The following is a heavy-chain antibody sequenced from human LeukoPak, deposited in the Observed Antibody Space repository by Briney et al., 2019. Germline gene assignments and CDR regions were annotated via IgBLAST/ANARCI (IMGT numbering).Heavy chain of an antibody. V-gene: IGHV1-46*01. CDR3: ARDLYSSGSFDP. Sequence: GASVKVSCKASGYTFTRYYIHWVRQAPGQGLEWMGGINPSGGSISYAQKFQGRVTMTRDTSTSTVYMELSSLRSEDTAVYYCARDLYSSGSFDPWGQGTLVTVSS. CDR1: GYTFTRYY. CDR2: INPSGGSI. D-gene: IGHD3-22*01. J-gene: IGHJ5*02.